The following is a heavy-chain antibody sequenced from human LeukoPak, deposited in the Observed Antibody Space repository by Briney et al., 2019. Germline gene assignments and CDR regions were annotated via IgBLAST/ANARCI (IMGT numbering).Heavy chain of an antibody. D-gene: IGHD3-10*01. CDR3: ARGGITMVRGVIIPKHLFDY. CDR1: GYSISSGYY. J-gene: IGHJ4*02. Sequence: PSETLSLTCTVSGYSISSGYYWGWIRQPPGKGLEWIGYIYYSGSTNYNPSLKSRVTISVDTSKNQFSLKLSSVTAADTAVYYCARGGITMVRGVIIPKHLFDYWGQGTLVTVSS. CDR2: IYYSGST. V-gene: IGHV4-59*01.